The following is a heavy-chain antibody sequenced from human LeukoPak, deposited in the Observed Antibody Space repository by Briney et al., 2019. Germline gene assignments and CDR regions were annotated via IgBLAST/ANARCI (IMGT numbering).Heavy chain of an antibody. Sequence: ASETLTLTCAVYGGSYSGYYWSWIRQPPGKVLEWIGEINHSGSTNYNPSLKSRVTISVDTSKNQFSLKLSSVTAADTAVYYCARYYGSGSYYRRFDYWGQGTLVTVSS. CDR1: GGSYSGYY. CDR3: ARYYGSGSYYRRFDY. V-gene: IGHV4-34*01. CDR2: INHSGST. J-gene: IGHJ4*02. D-gene: IGHD3-10*01.